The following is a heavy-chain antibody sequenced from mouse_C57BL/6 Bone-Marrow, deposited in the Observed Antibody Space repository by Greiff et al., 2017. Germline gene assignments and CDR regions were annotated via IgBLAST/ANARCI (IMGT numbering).Heavy chain of an antibody. CDR2: IYPSDSET. Sequence: QVQLQQSGAELVRPGSSVKLSCKASGYTFTSYWMDWVKQRPGQGLEWIGNIYPSDSETHYNQKFKDKATLTVDKSSSTAYMQLSSLTSEDSAVYYCVTGTYYWYFDVWGTGTTVTVSS. CDR3: VTGTYYWYFDV. J-gene: IGHJ1*03. V-gene: IGHV1-61*01. CDR1: GYTFTSYW. D-gene: IGHD4-1*01.